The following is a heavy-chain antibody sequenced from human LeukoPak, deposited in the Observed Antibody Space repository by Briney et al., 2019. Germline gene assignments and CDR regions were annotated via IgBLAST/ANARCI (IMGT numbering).Heavy chain of an antibody. Sequence: GASVKVSCKASGYTFTGYYMHWVRQAPGQGLEWMGGIIPIFGTANYAQKFQGRVTITADESTSTAYMELSSLRSEDTAVYYCASGQWELPPYYYYYYMDVWGKGTTVTISS. CDR1: GYTFTGYY. CDR3: ASGQWELPPYYYYYYMDV. D-gene: IGHD1-26*01. CDR2: IIPIFGTA. V-gene: IGHV1-69*13. J-gene: IGHJ6*03.